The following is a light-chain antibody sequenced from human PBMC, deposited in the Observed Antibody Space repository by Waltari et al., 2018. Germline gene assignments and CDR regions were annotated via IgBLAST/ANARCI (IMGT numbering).Light chain of an antibody. CDR3: QQYNSHLLT. CDR1: QSISSW. Sequence: DIQMTQSPSTLSASVGDRVTITCRGSQSISSWLAWFQKKPGKAPKLLIYKATTLESGVPSRFSGSGSGTEFTLTITSLQPDDFATYYCQQYNSHLLTFGGGTKVEIK. CDR2: KAT. V-gene: IGKV1-5*03. J-gene: IGKJ4*01.